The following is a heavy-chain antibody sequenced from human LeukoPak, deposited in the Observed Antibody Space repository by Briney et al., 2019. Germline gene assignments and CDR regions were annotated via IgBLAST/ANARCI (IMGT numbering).Heavy chain of an antibody. CDR1: GFIFSPYA. CDR3: VKDRWVDH. Sequence: GGSLRLSCSASGFIFSPYAMHWVRQAPGKGLEYVPSISSEGKTTYYADSVKGRFTISRGNSKNTLYLQMSSLRPEDTAVYYCVKDRWVDHWGQGTLVTVSS. D-gene: IGHD6-13*01. CDR2: ISSEGKTT. J-gene: IGHJ4*02. V-gene: IGHV3-64D*06.